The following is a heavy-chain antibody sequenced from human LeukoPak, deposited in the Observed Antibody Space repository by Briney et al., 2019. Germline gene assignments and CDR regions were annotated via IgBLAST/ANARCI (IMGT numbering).Heavy chain of an antibody. CDR2: INPNNGGT. D-gene: IGHD3-10*01. Sequence: ASVKVSCKASGYTFTDYYVHWVRQAPGQGLEWMGWINPNNGGTNYAQKFQGRVTMTRDTSISTAYMELSRLRSDDTAVYYCARATVRGVIAADYWGQGTLVTVSS. V-gene: IGHV1-2*02. CDR3: ARATVRGVIAADY. CDR1: GYTFTDYY. J-gene: IGHJ4*02.